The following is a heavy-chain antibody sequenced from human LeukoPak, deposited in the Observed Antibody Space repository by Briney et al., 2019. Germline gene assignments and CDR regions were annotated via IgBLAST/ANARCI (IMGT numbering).Heavy chain of an antibody. CDR1: GYTITCYY. Sequence: ASVKVSCKASGYTITCYYLHWVRQAPGQGPEWMGWIDPDSSATKYAQKFQGRVVMTRDTSTNTAYMELNSLTSGDTAVYYCARDRYQLVSGGDNKHGMDVWGQGTTVTVSS. V-gene: IGHV1-2*02. CDR2: IDPDSSAT. D-gene: IGHD2-2*01. CDR3: ARDRYQLVSGGDNKHGMDV. J-gene: IGHJ6*02.